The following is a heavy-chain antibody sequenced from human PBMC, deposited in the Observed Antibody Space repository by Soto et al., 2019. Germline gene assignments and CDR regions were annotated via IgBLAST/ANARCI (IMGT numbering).Heavy chain of an antibody. J-gene: IGHJ4*02. Sequence: SVKATCKDSGYSYTSYGMSWVQQAPGQGLEWMGWISAYNGNTNYAQKLQGRVTMTTDTPTSTAYMELRSLRSDDTAVYYCARVGWLANFDYWGQGTLVTVSS. CDR3: ARVGWLANFDY. CDR2: ISAYNGNT. V-gene: IGHV1-18*01. D-gene: IGHD6-19*01. CDR1: GYSYTSYG.